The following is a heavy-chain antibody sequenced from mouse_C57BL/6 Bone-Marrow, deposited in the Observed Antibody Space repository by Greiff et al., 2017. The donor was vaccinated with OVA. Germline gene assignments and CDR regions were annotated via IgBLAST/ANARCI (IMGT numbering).Heavy chain of an antibody. J-gene: IGHJ2*01. CDR2: INPEDGDT. CDR1: GFTINDYY. D-gene: IGHD2-4*01. CDR3: TSYDYDGGVFDY. Sequence: EVQLQQSGAELVRPGASVKLSCTASGFTINDYYMHWVKQRPEQGLEWIGRINPEDGDTEYPPKFQGKATLTADTSSNTVYLQLSSLTSEDAAVYYCTSYDYDGGVFDYWGQGTTLTVSA. V-gene: IGHV14-1*01.